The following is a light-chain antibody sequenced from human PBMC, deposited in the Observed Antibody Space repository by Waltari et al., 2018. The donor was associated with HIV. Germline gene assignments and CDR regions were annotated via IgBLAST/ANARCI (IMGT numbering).Light chain of an antibody. V-gene: IGLV6-57*01. CDR2: KDD. CDR3: QSYDNENPVL. J-gene: IGLJ2*01. CDR1: SGSLATKY. Sequence: NFMLTQPHSVSESPGKTVTISCTRSSGSLATKYVQWYQQRPGSSPTTVIYKDDQRPSGVPDRFSGSIDSSSNSASLTISGLRPEDEADYYCQSYDNENPVLFGGGTKLTVL.